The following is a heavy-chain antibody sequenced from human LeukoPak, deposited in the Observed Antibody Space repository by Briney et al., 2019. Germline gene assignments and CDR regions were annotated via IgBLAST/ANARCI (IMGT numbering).Heavy chain of an antibody. V-gene: IGHV3-23*01. Sequence: GGSLRLSCAASGFTFRNHAMSWVRQAPGKGLEWVSGITGSGVSTYYADSVKGRFTISRDNSKNTLYLQMNSPRAEDTAVYYCAKDRGYGSGSYIFDYWGQGTLVTVSS. CDR3: AKDRGYGSGSYIFDY. J-gene: IGHJ4*02. CDR2: ITGSGVST. CDR1: GFTFRNHA. D-gene: IGHD3-10*01.